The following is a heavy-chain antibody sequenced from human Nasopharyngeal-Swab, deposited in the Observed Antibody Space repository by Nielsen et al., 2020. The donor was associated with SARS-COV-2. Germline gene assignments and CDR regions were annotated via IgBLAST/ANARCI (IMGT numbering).Heavy chain of an antibody. Sequence: GGSLRLSCEVSGFTFSGYSMHWVRQAPGRGREDFSVISGKGDFPYYANSVKGRFTIHRDNAKNSLYLQMNSLRAEDTAVYYCARDSVVWQQLVRRYYYGMDVWGQGTTVTVSS. CDR1: GFTFSGYS. J-gene: IGHJ6*02. CDR3: ARDSVVWQQLVRRYYYGMDV. D-gene: IGHD6-13*01. V-gene: IGHV3-64*01. CDR2: ISGKGDFP.